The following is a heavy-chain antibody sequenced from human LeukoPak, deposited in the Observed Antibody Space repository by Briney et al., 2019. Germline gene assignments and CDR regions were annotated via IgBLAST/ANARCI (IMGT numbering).Heavy chain of an antibody. CDR1: GYTFTSYG. CDR3: AKVGSYSSSWYDPSDAFDI. J-gene: IGHJ3*02. V-gene: IGHV1-2*02. D-gene: IGHD6-13*01. Sequence: ASVKVSCKASGYTFTSYGISWVRQAPGQGLEWMGWINPNSGGTNYAQKFQGRVTMTRDTSISTAYMELSRLRSDDTAVYYCAKVGSYSSSWYDPSDAFDIWGQGTMVTVSS. CDR2: INPNSGGT.